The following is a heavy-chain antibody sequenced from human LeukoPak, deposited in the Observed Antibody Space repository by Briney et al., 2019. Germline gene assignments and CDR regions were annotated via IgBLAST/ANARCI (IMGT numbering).Heavy chain of an antibody. J-gene: IGHJ4*02. CDR1: GYTFINYY. Sequence: ASVKVSCKASGYTFINYYMHWVRQAPGQGLEWMGIINPSGGTTSYAQNFQGRVTMTRDTSTSTVYMELSSLRSEDTAVYYCAREIGPRQLHLWGSAFDYWGQGTLVTVS. V-gene: IGHV1-46*01. D-gene: IGHD5-18*01. CDR3: AREIGPRQLHLWGSAFDY. CDR2: INPSGGTT.